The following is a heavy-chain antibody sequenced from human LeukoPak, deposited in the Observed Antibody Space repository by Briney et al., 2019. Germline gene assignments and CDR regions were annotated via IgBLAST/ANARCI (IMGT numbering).Heavy chain of an antibody. Sequence: PGGSLRLSCAASGFTFSSYAMHWVRQAPGKGLEWVAVISYDGSNKYYADSVKGRFTISRDNSKNTLYLQMNSLRAEDTAVYYCARGLYYYGSGSRGQYYFDYWGQGTLVTVSS. CDR3: ARGLYYYGSGSRGQYYFDY. V-gene: IGHV3-30-3*01. D-gene: IGHD3-10*01. J-gene: IGHJ4*02. CDR2: ISYDGSNK. CDR1: GFTFSSYA.